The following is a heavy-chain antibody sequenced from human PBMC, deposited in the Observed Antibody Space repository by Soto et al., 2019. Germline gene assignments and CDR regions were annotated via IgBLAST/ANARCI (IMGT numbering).Heavy chain of an antibody. D-gene: IGHD2-15*01. J-gene: IGHJ6*02. CDR2: ISGKNGNT. CDR3: ARVSSSIVVVPDSGRDV. V-gene: IGHV1-18*04. Sequence: QVQLVQSGVEVKKPGASVKVSCKASGYTFISHGISWVRQAPGQGLEWMGWISGKNGNTNYAQKLQGRVTLTTDTSTSTAYMELRSLRSDETAVYYWARVSSSIVVVPDSGRDVWGQGTPVTVSS. CDR1: GYTFISHG.